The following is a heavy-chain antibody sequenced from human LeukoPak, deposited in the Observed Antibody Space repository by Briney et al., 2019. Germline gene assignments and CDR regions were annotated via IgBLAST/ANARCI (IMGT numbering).Heavy chain of an antibody. CDR2: INHDGSRT. Sequence: SLRLSCAASGFTFTNYWMHWVRQVPGKGLVWVSHINHDGSRTNYADSVKGRFTISRHNAKHTLYLQMNSLTAEATAVYYCARDLGYDSASWGQGTLVTVS. V-gene: IGHV3-74*01. CDR3: ARDLGYDSAS. J-gene: IGHJ5*02. D-gene: IGHD5-18*01. CDR1: GFTFTNYW.